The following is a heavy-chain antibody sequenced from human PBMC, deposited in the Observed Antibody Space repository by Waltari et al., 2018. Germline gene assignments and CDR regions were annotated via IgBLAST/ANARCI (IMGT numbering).Heavy chain of an antibody. J-gene: IGHJ4*02. CDR1: GGSISRGSYY. Sequence: QVQLQESGPGLVTPSQTLSLTCTVSGGSISRGSYYWSWIRQPAGKGLEWIGRSYTSGSTNYNPSLKSRVTISVDTSKNQFSLKLSSVTAADTAVYYCARGLYSGSDFDYWGQGTLVTVSS. V-gene: IGHV4-61*02. D-gene: IGHD5-12*01. CDR3: ARGLYSGSDFDY. CDR2: SYTSGST.